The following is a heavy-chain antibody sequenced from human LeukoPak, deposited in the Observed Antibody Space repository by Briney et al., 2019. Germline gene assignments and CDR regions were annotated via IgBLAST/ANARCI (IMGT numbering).Heavy chain of an antibody. CDR3: ARDISACGDYDYFDY. Sequence: ASVKVSCKASGYTFTAYSMYWVRQAPGQGLEWMGWINPSSGGTNYAQKFQGRVAMTRDTSISTAYMELSGLKSDDTAVYYCARDISACGDYDYFDYWGQGTLVTVSS. CDR1: GYTFTAYS. V-gene: IGHV1-2*02. J-gene: IGHJ4*02. CDR2: INPSSGGT. D-gene: IGHD4-17*01.